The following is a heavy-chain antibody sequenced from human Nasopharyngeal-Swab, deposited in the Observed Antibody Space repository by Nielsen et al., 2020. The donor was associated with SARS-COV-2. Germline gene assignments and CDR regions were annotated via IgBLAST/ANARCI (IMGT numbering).Heavy chain of an antibody. CDR2: INEDGSST. CDR1: GFTFSSYW. CDR3: TRAGSFRHDY. J-gene: IGHJ4*02. Sequence: GESLKTPCAASGFTFSSYWMPWVRQAPGKGLVWVSRINEDGSSTSYADSLKGRFTISRDNAKNTLYLQMNSLSAEDTAVYYCTRAGSFRHDYWGQGTLVTVSS. V-gene: IGHV3-74*01. D-gene: IGHD6-13*01.